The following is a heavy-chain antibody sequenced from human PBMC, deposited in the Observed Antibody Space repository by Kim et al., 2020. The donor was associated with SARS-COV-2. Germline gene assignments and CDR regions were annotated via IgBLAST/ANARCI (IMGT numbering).Heavy chain of an antibody. V-gene: IGHV1-3*01. D-gene: IGHD6-13*01. CDR3: ARDRLTPGIHDAFDI. J-gene: IGHJ3*02. CDR2: INAGNGNT. CDR1: GYTFTSYA. Sequence: ASVKVSCKASGYTFTSYAMHWVRQAPGQRLEWMGWINAGNGNTKYSQKFQGRVTITRDTSASTAYMELSSLRSEDTAVYYCARDRLTPGIHDAFDIWGQGTMVTVSS.